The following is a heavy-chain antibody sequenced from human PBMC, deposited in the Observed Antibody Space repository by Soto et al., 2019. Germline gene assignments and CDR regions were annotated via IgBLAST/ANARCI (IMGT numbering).Heavy chain of an antibody. CDR1: GFTFSSYS. CDR3: AREEGLLNWFDP. Sequence: EVQLVESGGGLVQPGGPLRLSCAASGFTFSSYSMNWVRQAPGKGLEWVSYISSSSSTIYYADSVKGRFTISRDNAKNPLYLQMNSLRAEDTAVYYCAREEGLLNWFDPWGQGTLVTVSS. J-gene: IGHJ5*02. CDR2: ISSSSSTI. V-gene: IGHV3-48*01.